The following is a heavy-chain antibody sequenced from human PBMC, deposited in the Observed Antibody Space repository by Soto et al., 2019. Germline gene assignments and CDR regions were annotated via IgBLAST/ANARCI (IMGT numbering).Heavy chain of an antibody. CDR3: AREQYYYDSSGYSY. CDR1: GFTFSSHS. V-gene: IGHV3-48*01. Sequence: LRLSCAASGFTFSSHSMNWVRQAPGKGLEWVSYISPSSSTIYYADSVKGRFTISRDNAKNSLYLQMNSLRAGDTAVYYCAREQYYYDSSGYSYWGQGTLVTVSS. J-gene: IGHJ4*02. D-gene: IGHD3-22*01. CDR2: ISPSSSTI.